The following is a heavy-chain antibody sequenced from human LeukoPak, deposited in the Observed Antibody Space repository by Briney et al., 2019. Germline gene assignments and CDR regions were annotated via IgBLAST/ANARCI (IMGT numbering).Heavy chain of an antibody. CDR2: IYYSGST. D-gene: IGHD6-13*01. CDR1: GGSISSYY. Sequence: PSETLSLTCTVSGGSISSYYWSWIRQPPGKGLEWIGSIYYSGSTYYNPSLKSRVTISVDTSKNQFSLKLSSVTAADTAVYYCARHSSSWYGIDYWGQGTLVTVSS. CDR3: ARHSSSWYGIDY. J-gene: IGHJ4*02. V-gene: IGHV4-59*05.